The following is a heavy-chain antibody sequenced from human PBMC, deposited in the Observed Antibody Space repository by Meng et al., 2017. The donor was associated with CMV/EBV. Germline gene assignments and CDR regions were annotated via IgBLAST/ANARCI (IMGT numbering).Heavy chain of an antibody. CDR1: GGSFSGYY. D-gene: IGHD3-3*01. Sequence: GSLRLSCAVYGGSFSGYYWSWIRQPPGKGLEWIGEINHSGSTNYNPSLKSRVTISVDTSKNQFSRKLSSVTAADTAVYYCARDHRITIFGVVTALYGMDVWGQGTTVTVSS. CDR3: ARDHRITIFGVVTALYGMDV. CDR2: INHSGST. V-gene: IGHV4-34*01. J-gene: IGHJ6*02.